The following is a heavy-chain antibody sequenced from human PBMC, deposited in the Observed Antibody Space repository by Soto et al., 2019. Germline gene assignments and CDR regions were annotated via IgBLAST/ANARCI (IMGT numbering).Heavy chain of an antibody. Sequence: PSETLSLTCTVSGGSISSSSYYWGWIRQPPGKGLEWIGSIYYSGSTYYNPSLKSRVTISVDTSKNQFSLKLSSVTAADTAVYYCARIAYSSSWYGWAMYYFDYWGQGTLVTVSS. CDR2: IYYSGST. J-gene: IGHJ4*02. V-gene: IGHV4-39*01. CDR1: GGSISSSSYY. CDR3: ARIAYSSSWYGWAMYYFDY. D-gene: IGHD6-13*01.